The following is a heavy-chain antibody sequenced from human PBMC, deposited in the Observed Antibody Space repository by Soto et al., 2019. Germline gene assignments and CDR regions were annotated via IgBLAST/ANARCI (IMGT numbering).Heavy chain of an antibody. Sequence: ASVKVSCKVSGYTLTELSMHWVRQAPGKGLEWMGGFDPEDGETIYAQKFQGRVTMTEDTSTDTAYMELSSLRSEDTAVYYCATWVVRDRGVITSFDYWGQGTLVTVSS. CDR1: GYTLTELS. J-gene: IGHJ4*02. CDR2: FDPEDGET. V-gene: IGHV1-24*01. CDR3: ATWVVRDRGVITSFDY. D-gene: IGHD3-10*01.